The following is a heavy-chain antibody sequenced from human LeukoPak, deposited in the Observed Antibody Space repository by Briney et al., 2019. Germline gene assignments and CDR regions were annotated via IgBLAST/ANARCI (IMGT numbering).Heavy chain of an antibody. CDR1: GYSISTGYY. CDR3: ARLVVSSWYHEVLLGRDY. D-gene: IGHD6-13*01. CDR2: FYHGGST. J-gene: IGHJ4*02. Sequence: SETLSLTCTVSGYSISTGYYWDWIRQPPGKGLEWIGTFYHGGSTYYKPSLKSRVTISVDTSKNQISLKLSSVTAADTAVYYCARLVVSSWYHEVLLGRDYWGQGTLVTVSS. V-gene: IGHV4-38-2*02.